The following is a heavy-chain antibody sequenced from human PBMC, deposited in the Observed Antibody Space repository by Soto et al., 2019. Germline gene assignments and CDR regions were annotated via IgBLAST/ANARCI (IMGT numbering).Heavy chain of an antibody. CDR2: ISNDENIK. J-gene: IGHJ4*02. D-gene: IGHD5-12*01. CDR3: ARGLRGVLDY. CDR1: GFNFGNFG. V-gene: IGHV3-33*01. Sequence: PGVSLRLSCVASGFNFGNFGMHWVRQAPGKGLEWLTVISNDENIKQDSVRGRFAIARDNSKNTLYLHLTSLRAEDTAIYYCARGLRGVLDYWGQGTLVTVSS.